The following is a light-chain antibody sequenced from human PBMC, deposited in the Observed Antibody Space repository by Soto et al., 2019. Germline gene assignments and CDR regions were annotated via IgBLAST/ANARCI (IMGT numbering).Light chain of an antibody. J-gene: IGKJ1*01. V-gene: IGKV3-20*01. CDR3: QKYGSSTWT. CDR1: QRVSSSF. Sequence: DIVLTQSPGTLSLSPGASATLSCRGSQRVSSSFLAWYQHKVGQAPRLLIYGASSRATGIPYRFSGSGSGTDFTLTISSLEPEDFAVYYCQKYGSSTWTCGQGTKVDIK. CDR2: GAS.